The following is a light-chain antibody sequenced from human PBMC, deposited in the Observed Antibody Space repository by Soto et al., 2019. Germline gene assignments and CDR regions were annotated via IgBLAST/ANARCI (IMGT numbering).Light chain of an antibody. V-gene: IGKV3-20*01. CDR1: QSVSSSY. CDR2: GAS. J-gene: IGKJ3*01. Sequence: EIVLTQSPGTLSLSPGERATLSCRASQSVSSSYLAWYQQKPGQAPRLLIYGASSRATGIPDRFSGSGSGTDFTLTISRLEPEDFAVYYCQQYGSPPGLFTFGPGTKVDIK. CDR3: QQYGSPPGLFT.